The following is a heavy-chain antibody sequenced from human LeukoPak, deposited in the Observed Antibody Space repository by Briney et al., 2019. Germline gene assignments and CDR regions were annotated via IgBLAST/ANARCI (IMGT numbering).Heavy chain of an antibody. D-gene: IGHD6-19*01. CDR3: AKDRGREQWLVRSSYYYYGMDV. CDR2: ISISGTKT. V-gene: IGHV3-23*01. CDR1: EFDFSTHA. J-gene: IGHJ6*02. Sequence: GGSLRLSCAASEFDFSTHAMTWVRQAPGKGLEWVSAISISGTKTYYADSVKGRFTISRDNSKNTLYLQMNSLRAEDTAVYYCAKDRGREQWLVRSSYYYYGMDVWGQGTTVTVSS.